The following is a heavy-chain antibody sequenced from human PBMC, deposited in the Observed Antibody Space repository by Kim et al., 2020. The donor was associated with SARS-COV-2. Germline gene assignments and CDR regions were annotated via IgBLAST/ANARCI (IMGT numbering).Heavy chain of an antibody. CDR3: ARDPGYYGSERFDP. D-gene: IGHD3-10*01. V-gene: IGHV1-18*01. J-gene: IGHJ5*02. Sequence: QKLQGRVTMPTDTSTSTAYMELRSLRSDDTAVYYCARDPGYYGSERFDPWGQGTLVTVSS.